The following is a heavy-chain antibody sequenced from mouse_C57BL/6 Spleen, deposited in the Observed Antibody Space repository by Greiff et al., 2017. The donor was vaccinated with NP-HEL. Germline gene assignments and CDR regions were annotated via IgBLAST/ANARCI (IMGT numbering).Heavy chain of an antibody. J-gene: IGHJ2*01. CDR3: ARERDLLLPFCDY. CDR2: IYPGDGDT. CDR1: GYAFSSSW. Sequence: QVQLKQSGPELVKPGASVKISCKASGYAFSSSWMNWVKQRPGKGLEWIGRIYPGDGDTNYNGKFKGKATLTADKSSSTAYMQLSSLTSEDSAVYFCARERDLLLPFCDYWGQGTTRTVSS. D-gene: IGHD1-1*01. V-gene: IGHV1-82*01.